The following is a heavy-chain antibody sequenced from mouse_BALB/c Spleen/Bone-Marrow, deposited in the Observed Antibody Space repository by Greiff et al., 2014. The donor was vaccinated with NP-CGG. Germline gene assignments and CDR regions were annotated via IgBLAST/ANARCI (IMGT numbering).Heavy chain of an antibody. CDR1: GFTFSSYG. D-gene: IGHD2-3*01. CDR2: INSSGGST. V-gene: IGHV5-6-3*01. CDR3: ARDGYYVFYAMDY. Sequence: EVKLVESGGGLVKPGGSLKLSCAASGFTFSSYGMSWVRQTPDKRLELVATINSSGGSTYYPDSVKGRFTISRDNAKNTLYLQMSSLKSEDTAMDYCARDGYYVFYAMDYWGQGTSVTVSS. J-gene: IGHJ4*01.